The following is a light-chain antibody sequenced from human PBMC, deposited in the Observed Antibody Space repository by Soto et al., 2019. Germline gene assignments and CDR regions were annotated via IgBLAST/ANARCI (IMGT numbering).Light chain of an antibody. CDR2: DAS. CDR3: QQYDNSPIT. CDR1: QSVTSSY. J-gene: IGKJ5*01. Sequence: EIVLTQSPGTLSLSPGERATLSCRASQSVTSSYLAWWQQKPGQAPRLLIYDASSRATGIPDRFSGTGSETDFTLTISRLEPEDFAVYYCQQYDNSPITFGQGTRLEIK. V-gene: IGKV3-20*01.